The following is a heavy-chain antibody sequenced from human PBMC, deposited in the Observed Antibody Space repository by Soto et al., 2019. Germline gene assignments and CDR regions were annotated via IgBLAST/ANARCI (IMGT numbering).Heavy chain of an antibody. D-gene: IGHD1-26*01. CDR1: GYTFHSYG. V-gene: IGHV1-18*01. CDR3: ARDMRAELRISGF. Sequence: VQLVQSGAEVKKPGASVRVSCKASGYTFHSYGISWVRQAPGQGLEWMGWISAYNGNTNYAQNFQGRVTLTTDTSTSTAYMELRSLRSDDTALYYCARDMRAELRISGFWGQGTLVTVSS. J-gene: IGHJ4*02. CDR2: ISAYNGNT.